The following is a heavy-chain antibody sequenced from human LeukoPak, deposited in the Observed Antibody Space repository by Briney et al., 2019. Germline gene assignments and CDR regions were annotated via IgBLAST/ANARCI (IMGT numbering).Heavy chain of an antibody. V-gene: IGHV1-46*01. J-gene: IGHJ4*02. CDR1: GYTFTSYY. D-gene: IGHD3-16*01. CDR3: ARHQGAGEYPFDY. CDR2: INPSDGST. Sequence: ASVKVSCKASGYTFTSYYMHWVRQAPGQGLEWIGIINPSDGSTTYAQRFQGRVTMTRDTSTSTVYMELSSLRSEDTAVYYCARHQGAGEYPFDYWGQGILVGVAS.